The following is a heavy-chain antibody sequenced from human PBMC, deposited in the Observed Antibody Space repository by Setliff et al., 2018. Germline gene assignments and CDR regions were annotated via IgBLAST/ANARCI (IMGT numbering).Heavy chain of an antibody. CDR1: GGSLSGYY. CDR2: IDHSGRT. D-gene: IGHD2-15*01. CDR3: ARYGGGHFWFFGL. J-gene: IGHJ2*01. V-gene: IGHV4-34*01. Sequence: SETLSLTCAVYGGSLSGYYWTWIRQPPGKGLEWIGEIDHSGRTNYNPSLRSRATISLDTSKQQFSLNLISVTAADTAVYYCARYGGGHFWFFGLWGRGTLVTVSS.